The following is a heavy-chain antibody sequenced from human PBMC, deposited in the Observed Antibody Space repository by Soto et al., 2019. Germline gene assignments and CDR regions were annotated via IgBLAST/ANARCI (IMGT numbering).Heavy chain of an antibody. J-gene: IGHJ5*02. CDR1: GFTFENFA. V-gene: IGHV3-9*01. CDR3: AKEPKGVTNWLDP. CDR2: IDWNSGTI. D-gene: IGHD3-16*01. Sequence: EMQLVESGGGLVQPGRSLRLSCAVSGFTFENFALHWVRQAPWKGLEWVSGIDWNSGTIAYADSVKVRFTLSRDSATSSLYLHLYGLRPEDTAFYHCAKEPKGVTNWLDPWGQGNLVTVSS.